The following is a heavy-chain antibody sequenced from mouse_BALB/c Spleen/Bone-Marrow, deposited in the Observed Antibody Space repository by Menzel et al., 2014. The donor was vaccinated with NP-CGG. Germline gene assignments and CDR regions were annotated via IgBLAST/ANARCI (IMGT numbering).Heavy chain of an antibody. CDR2: ISTYYGDA. V-gene: IGHV1S137*01. D-gene: IGHD2-4*01. CDR3: ATVITTGYYGIDY. J-gene: IGHJ4*01. Sequence: VQLVESGAELVRPGVSVKISCKGSGYTFTDYTMHWVKQSHAKSLEWIGVISTYYGDASYNQKFKGKATMAVDKSSSTSYMELARLTSEDSAIYYCATVITTGYYGIDYLGQRTSVTVSS. CDR1: GYTFTDYT.